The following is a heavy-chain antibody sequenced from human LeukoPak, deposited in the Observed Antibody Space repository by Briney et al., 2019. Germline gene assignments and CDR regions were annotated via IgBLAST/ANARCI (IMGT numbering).Heavy chain of an antibody. Sequence: SETLSLTCTVSGGSISSYYWSWIRQPPGKGLEWIGYIYYSGSTNYNPSLKSRVTISVDTSKNQFSLKLSSVTAADTAVYYCARDAYYYGSGSSWGQGTLVTVSS. V-gene: IGHV4-59*12. J-gene: IGHJ5*02. CDR2: IYYSGST. CDR3: ARDAYYYGSGSS. CDR1: GGSISSYY. D-gene: IGHD3-10*01.